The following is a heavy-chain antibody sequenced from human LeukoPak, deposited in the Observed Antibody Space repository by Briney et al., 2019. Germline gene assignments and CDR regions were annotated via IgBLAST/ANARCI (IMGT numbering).Heavy chain of an antibody. CDR1: GGSISSYY. CDR3: AKLRIRGVFYYYGMDV. Sequence: SETLSLTCIVSGGSISSYYWSWIRQPPGKGLEWIGYIYHTGTTDYNPSLKSRVTMSVDTSKNQFSLNLRSVTAADAAVYYCAKLRIRGVFYYYGMDVWGQGTTVTVSS. V-gene: IGHV4-59*08. D-gene: IGHD3-10*01. CDR2: IYHTGTT. J-gene: IGHJ6*02.